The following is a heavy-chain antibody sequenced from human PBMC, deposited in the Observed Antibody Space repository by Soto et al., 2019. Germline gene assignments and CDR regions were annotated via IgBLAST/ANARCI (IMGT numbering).Heavy chain of an antibody. CDR3: ARDREQLAPLDP. V-gene: IGHV3-21*01. CDR1: GFTFSSYA. Sequence: GGSLRLSCAASGFTFSSYAMHWVRQAPGKGLEWVSSISSSSSYIYYADSVKGRFTISRDNAKNSLYLQMNSLRAEDTAVYYCARDREQLAPLDPWGQGTLVTVYS. J-gene: IGHJ5*02. D-gene: IGHD6-6*01. CDR2: ISSSSSYI.